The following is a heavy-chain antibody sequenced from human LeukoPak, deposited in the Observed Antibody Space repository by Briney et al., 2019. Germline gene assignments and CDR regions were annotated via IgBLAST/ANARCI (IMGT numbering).Heavy chain of an antibody. CDR3: VRSNYYDSSGFDY. J-gene: IGHJ4*02. D-gene: IGHD3-22*01. Sequence: PSETLSLTCAVYGGSFSGYYWSWIRQPPGKGLEWIGEINHSGSTNYNPSLKSRVTISVDTSKNQFSLKLSSVTAADTAVYYCVRSNYYDSSGFDYWGQGTLVTVSS. CDR1: GGSFSGYY. V-gene: IGHV4-34*01. CDR2: INHSGST.